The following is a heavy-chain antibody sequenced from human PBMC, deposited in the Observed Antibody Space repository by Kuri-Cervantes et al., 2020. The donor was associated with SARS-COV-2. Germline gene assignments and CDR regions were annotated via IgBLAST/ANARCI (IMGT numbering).Heavy chain of an antibody. Sequence: GESLKISCAASGFTFSCYWMNWVRQATGKGLVWVSRINSDGSSTSYADSMKGQFTISRDNDKNTLYLQMNSLRAEDTAVYYCARDRPYYDFWSGYRYYYGMDVWGQGTTVTVSS. D-gene: IGHD3-3*01. CDR2: INSDGSST. V-gene: IGHV3/OR16-13*01. CDR1: GFTFSCYW. J-gene: IGHJ6*02. CDR3: ARDRPYYDFWSGYRYYYGMDV.